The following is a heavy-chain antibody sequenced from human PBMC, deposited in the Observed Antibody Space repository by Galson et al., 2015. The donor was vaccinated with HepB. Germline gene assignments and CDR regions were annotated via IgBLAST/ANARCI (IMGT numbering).Heavy chain of an antibody. Sequence: QSGAEVKKPGESLKISCKGSGYSFTSYWIGWVRQMPRKGLEWMGIIYPGDSDTRYSPSFQGQVTISADKSISTAYLQWASLKASDTAMYYCARMADCSSSSCTTDYYGMDVWGQGTTVTVSS. V-gene: IGHV5-51*01. CDR2: IYPGDSDT. CDR1: GYSFTSYW. CDR3: ARMADCSSSSCTTDYYGMDV. D-gene: IGHD2-2*01. J-gene: IGHJ6*02.